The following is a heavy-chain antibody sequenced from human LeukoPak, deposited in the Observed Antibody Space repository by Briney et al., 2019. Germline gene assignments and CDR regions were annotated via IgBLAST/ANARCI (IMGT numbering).Heavy chain of an antibody. CDR1: GGSISSYY. CDR3: ARVSGSYYPGWFDP. J-gene: IGHJ3*01. D-gene: IGHD1-26*01. CDR2: IDHSGYT. Sequence: PSETLSLTCTVSGGSISSYYLSWIRQPPGKGLQWIGYIDHSGYTNYNRSLKSRVTISVDTSKNQFSLKLSSVTAADTAVYYCARVSGSYYPGWFDPWGQGTMVIVSA. V-gene: IGHV4-59*01.